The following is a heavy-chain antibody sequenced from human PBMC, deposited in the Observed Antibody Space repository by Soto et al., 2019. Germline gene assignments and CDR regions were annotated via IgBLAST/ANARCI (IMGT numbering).Heavy chain of an antibody. CDR1: GFTFSSYG. CDR2: ISFDGNNK. D-gene: IGHD3-3*01. V-gene: IGHV3-30*18. Sequence: PGGSLRLSCAASGFTFSSYGMHWVRQAPGKGLEWVAVISFDGNNKYYADSVKGRFTISRDNSENTLYLQMNSLRPEDTAVYYCAKDSVITILGVVPPGMDVWGQGTTVTV. J-gene: IGHJ6*02. CDR3: AKDSVITILGVVPPGMDV.